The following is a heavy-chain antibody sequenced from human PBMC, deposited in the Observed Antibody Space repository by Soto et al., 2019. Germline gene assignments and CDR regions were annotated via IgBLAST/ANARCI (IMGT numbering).Heavy chain of an antibody. J-gene: IGHJ1*01. V-gene: IGHV4-4*07. Sequence: SETLSLTCTVSGGSISGYYWSWVRQPAGKGLEWVGRIYSDGTTNYSPSLKSRVTMSLDTSKDQFSLHLNSVTAADTAVYYCASVPVWIVGATPQLEWAEYFQHWGQGTLVTVSS. CDR2: IYSDGTT. CDR3: ASVPVWIVGATPQLEWAEYFQH. D-gene: IGHD1-26*01. CDR1: GGSISGYY.